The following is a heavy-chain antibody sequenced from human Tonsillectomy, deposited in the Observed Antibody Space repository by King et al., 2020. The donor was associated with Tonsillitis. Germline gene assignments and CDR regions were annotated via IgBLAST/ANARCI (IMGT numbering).Heavy chain of an antibody. Sequence: VQLVESGGGLVQPGGSLRLSCAAPGFTFSSYAMSWVRQAPGKGLEWVSAISGSGGSTYYADSVKGRFTISRDNSKNTLYLQMNSLRAEDTAVYYCAKWPHYYDSSGYYYFDYWGQGTLVTVSS. V-gene: IGHV3-23*04. D-gene: IGHD3-22*01. CDR2: ISGSGGST. CDR3: AKWPHYYDSSGYYYFDY. J-gene: IGHJ4*02. CDR1: GFTFSSYA.